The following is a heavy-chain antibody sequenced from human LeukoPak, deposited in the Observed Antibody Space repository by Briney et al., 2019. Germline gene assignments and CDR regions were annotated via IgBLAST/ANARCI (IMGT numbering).Heavy chain of an antibody. D-gene: IGHD6-13*01. Sequence: GGSLRLSCAASGFTFSSHLMHWVRQAPGKGLVWVSRINTDGTSTSYADSVKGRFTISRDNAKNTLYLQMNSLRAEDTAVYYCARVLIAATGRDCWGQGNLVTVSS. J-gene: IGHJ4*02. CDR1: GFTFSSHL. CDR3: ARVLIAATGRDC. V-gene: IGHV3-74*01. CDR2: INTDGTST.